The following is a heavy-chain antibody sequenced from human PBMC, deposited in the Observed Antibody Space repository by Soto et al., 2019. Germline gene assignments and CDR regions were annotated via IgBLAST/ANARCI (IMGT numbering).Heavy chain of an antibody. J-gene: IGHJ4*02. Sequence: GGSLRLACVASGFTFSRYVMSWVLQAPGKGLEWVSTINSNGDSTYYADSVKGRFTISRDNSKTSLYLQMNSLRAEDTAVYYCARVPDLDYCSRTSCLYYFDYWGQGALVTVSS. CDR3: ARVPDLDYCSRTSCLYYFDY. D-gene: IGHD2-2*01. V-gene: IGHV3-23*01. CDR1: GFTFSRYV. CDR2: INSNGDST.